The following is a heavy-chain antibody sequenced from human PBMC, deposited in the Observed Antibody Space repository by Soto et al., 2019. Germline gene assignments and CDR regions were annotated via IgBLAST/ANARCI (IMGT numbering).Heavy chain of an antibody. CDR2: IYYSGST. Sequence: SETLSLTCTVSGGSISSYYWSWIRQPPGKGLELIGYIYYSGSTNYNPSLKSRLTISVDRSKNQFSLKLSSVTAADTAVYYCAAYYGSPLAVYWGQGALVTVSS. CDR1: GGSISSYY. V-gene: IGHV4-59*12. CDR3: AAYYGSPLAVY. D-gene: IGHD3-10*01. J-gene: IGHJ4*02.